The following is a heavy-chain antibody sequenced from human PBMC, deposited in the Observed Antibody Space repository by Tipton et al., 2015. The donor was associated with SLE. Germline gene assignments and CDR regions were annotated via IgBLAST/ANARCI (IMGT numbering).Heavy chain of an antibody. CDR3: ARVPLLPDY. CDR1: GYSISSGYY. CDR2: IYHSGST. J-gene: IGHJ4*02. V-gene: IGHV4-38-2*01. Sequence: TLSLTCAVSGYSISSGYYWGWIRQPPGKGLEWIGSIYHSGSTYYNPSLKSRVTISVDTSKNQFPLKLTSVTAADTAVYYCARVPLLPDYWGQGTLVTVSS.